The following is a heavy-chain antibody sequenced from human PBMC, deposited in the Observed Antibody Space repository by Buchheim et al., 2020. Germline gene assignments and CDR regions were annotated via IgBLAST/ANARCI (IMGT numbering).Heavy chain of an antibody. CDR1: GFTFSSYW. J-gene: IGHJ6*02. D-gene: IGHD2-2*01. CDR2: IKQDGSEK. CDR3: ARVVPAAIRAYGMDV. Sequence: EVQLVESGGGLVQPGGSLRLYCAASGFTFSSYWMSWVRQAPGKGLEWVANIKQDGSEKYYVDSVKGRFTISRDNAKNSLYLQMNSLRAEDTAVYYCARVVPAAIRAYGMDVWGQGTT. V-gene: IGHV3-7*01.